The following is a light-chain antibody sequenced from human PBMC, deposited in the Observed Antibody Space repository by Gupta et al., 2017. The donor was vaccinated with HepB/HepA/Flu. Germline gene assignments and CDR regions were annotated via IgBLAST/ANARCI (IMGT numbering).Light chain of an antibody. J-gene: IGKJ1*01. CDR1: QSVSSN. CDR2: GAS. Sequence: EIVMTQSPATLSVSPGERATLSCRASQSVSSNLAWYQQKPGQAPRLLIYGASTRATGIPARFSGSGSGTEFTLTISSLLSEDFAVYYCQQYNNWHWTFGQGTKVEIK. CDR3: QQYNNWHWT. V-gene: IGKV3-15*01.